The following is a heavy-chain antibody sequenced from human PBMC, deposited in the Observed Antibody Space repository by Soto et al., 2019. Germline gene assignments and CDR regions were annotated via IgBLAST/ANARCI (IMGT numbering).Heavy chain of an antibody. V-gene: IGHV1-3*05. Sequence: QVQLVQSGAEEKKPGASVKVSCKASGYTFTSYAMHWVRQAPGQRLEWMGWINAGNGNTKYSQKFQGRVTITRDTFASTAYMELSSLRSEDTAVYYCARDPSYYGMDVWGQGTTGTVSS. J-gene: IGHJ6*02. CDR1: GYTFTSYA. CDR3: ARDPSYYGMDV. CDR2: INAGNGNT.